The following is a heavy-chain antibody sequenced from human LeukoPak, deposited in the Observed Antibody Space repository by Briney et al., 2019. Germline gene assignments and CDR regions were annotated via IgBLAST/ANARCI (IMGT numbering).Heavy chain of an antibody. V-gene: IGHV3-53*01. Sequence: GGSLRLSCAASGVTVSTIYMGWVRQAAGKGLDWVSVIYPDGKAYYAESVKGRFTISKDSSENTLFLQMNSLSAEDTAVYYCATLKGWYGEGCFDYWGKGTLVTVSS. CDR3: ATLKGWYGEGCFDY. CDR1: GVTVSTIY. CDR2: IYPDGKA. J-gene: IGHJ4*02. D-gene: IGHD3-10*01.